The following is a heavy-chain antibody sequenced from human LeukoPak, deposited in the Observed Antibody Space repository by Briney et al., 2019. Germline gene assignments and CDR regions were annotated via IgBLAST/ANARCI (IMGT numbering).Heavy chain of an antibody. CDR3: ARGSSGSTKRYYFDY. Sequence: SETLSLTCTVSGGSISGYYWSWVRQPADKGLEWIGRLYSDGTTYYNPSLKSRVTMSVDTSKNQFSQRLRSVTAADTAVYYCARGSSGSTKRYYFDYWGQGALVTVSS. CDR1: GGSISGYY. J-gene: IGHJ4*02. D-gene: IGHD3-22*01. CDR2: LYSDGTT. V-gene: IGHV4-4*07.